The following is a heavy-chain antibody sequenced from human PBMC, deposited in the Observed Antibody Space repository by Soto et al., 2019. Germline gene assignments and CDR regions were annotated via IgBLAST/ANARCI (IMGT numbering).Heavy chain of an antibody. CDR3: XXXXXGYCGTXXYPLDV. J-gene: IGHJ6*02. V-gene: IGHV4-59*01. CDR1: GGTISRYY. Sequence: QVQLQESGPGLVKPSETLSLTCTVSGGTISRYYWSWIRQPPGKGLEWIGYMYNTGSTVYNPSFKSRVTISVXTSXXXXXXXXXXXXXXXXXXXXXXXXXXGYCGTXXYPLDVWGQGTTVTVSS. CDR2: MYNTGST. D-gene: IGHD2-21*02.